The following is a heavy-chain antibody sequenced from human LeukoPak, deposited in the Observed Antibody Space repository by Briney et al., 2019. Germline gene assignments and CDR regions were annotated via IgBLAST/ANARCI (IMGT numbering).Heavy chain of an antibody. Sequence: ASVTVSCKASGYTFIGYGISWVRQAPGQGLEWMGWISAYNGNTNYAQKLQGRVTMTTDTSTSTAYMELRSLRSDDTAVYYCARDPNSSSFSFDPWGQGTLVTVSS. CDR1: GYTFIGYG. D-gene: IGHD6-6*01. V-gene: IGHV1-18*01. CDR2: ISAYNGNT. CDR3: ARDPNSSSFSFDP. J-gene: IGHJ5*02.